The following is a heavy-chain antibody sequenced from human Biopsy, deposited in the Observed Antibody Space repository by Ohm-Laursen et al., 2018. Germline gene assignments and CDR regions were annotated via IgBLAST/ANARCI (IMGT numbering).Heavy chain of an antibody. CDR3: QSGYVANSG. Sequence: SLRLSCATSGFTFADFAVSWVRQAPGKGLEWVGLIKTKGFRERTQYAASVEGRFTISRDDSKGVAYLEMSGLKTEDTAVYYCQSGYVANSGWGQGTLVTVSS. CDR1: GFTFADFA. J-gene: IGHJ4*02. CDR2: IKTKGFRERT. V-gene: IGHV3-49*04. D-gene: IGHD4/OR15-4a*01.